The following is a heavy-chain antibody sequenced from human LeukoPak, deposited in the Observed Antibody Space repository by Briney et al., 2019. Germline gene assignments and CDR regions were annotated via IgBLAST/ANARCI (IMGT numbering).Heavy chain of an antibody. V-gene: IGHV3-23*01. CDR1: GFTFSSYA. CDR2: ISGSGGST. D-gene: IGHD4-17*01. CDR3: AKRWQSVTTTLFDY. Sequence: PGGSLRLSCAASGFTFSSYAMSWVRQAPGKGLEWVSAISGSGGSTYYADSVKGRFTISRDNSKNTLYLQMNSLRAEDTAVHYCAKRWQSVTTTLFDYWGQGTLVTVSS. J-gene: IGHJ4*02.